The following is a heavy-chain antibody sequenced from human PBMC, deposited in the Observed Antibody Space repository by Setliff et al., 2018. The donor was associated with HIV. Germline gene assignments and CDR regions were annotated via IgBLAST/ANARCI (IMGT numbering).Heavy chain of an antibody. J-gene: IGHJ4*02. D-gene: IGHD6-13*01. CDR2: IRSKANSYAT. Sequence: PGGSLRLSCAASGFTFSGSAMHWVRQASGKGLEWVGRIRSKANSYATEYAASVKGRFTISRDDSKNTEDLQMNSLKTEYTAVYYCAEARPRQLVSSRPPYYFDYWGQGTLVTVSS. CDR3: AEARPRQLVSSRPPYYFDY. V-gene: IGHV3-73*01. CDR1: GFTFSGSA.